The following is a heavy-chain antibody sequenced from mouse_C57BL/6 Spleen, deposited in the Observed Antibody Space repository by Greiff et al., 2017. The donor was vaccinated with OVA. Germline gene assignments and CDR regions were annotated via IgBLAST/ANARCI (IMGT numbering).Heavy chain of an antibody. J-gene: IGHJ1*03. D-gene: IGHD2-4*01. CDR1: GFTFSDYY. CDR3: ARDGGLPSYWYFDV. CDR2: INYDGSST. V-gene: IGHV5-16*01. Sequence: DVMLVESEGGLVQPGSSMKLSCTASGFTFSDYYMAWVRQVPEKGLEWVANINYDGSSTYYLDSLKSRFIISRDNAKNILYLQMSSLKSEDTATYYCARDGGLPSYWYFDVWGTGTTVTVSS.